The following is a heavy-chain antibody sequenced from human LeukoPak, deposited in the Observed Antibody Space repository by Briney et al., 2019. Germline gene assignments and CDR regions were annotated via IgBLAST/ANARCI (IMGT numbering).Heavy chain of an antibody. V-gene: IGHV1-2*02. CDR3: ARGSQSDIVATTLDY. D-gene: IGHD5-12*01. J-gene: IGHJ4*02. CDR2: INPNSGGT. CDR1: GYTFTDYY. Sequence: GASVKVSCKASGYTFTDYYMHWVRQAPGQGLEWMGWINPNSGGTNYAQKFQGRVTMTRDTSISTAYMELSRLRSDDTAVYYCARGSQSDIVATTLDYWGQGTLVTVSS.